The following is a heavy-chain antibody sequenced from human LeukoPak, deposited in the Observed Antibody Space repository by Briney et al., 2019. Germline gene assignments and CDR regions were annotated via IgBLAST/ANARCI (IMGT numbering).Heavy chain of an antibody. V-gene: IGHV4-4*07. CDR2: IYISGST. D-gene: IGHD3-3*01. Sequence: KPSETLSLTCTVSGGSISSYYWNWIRQPAGKGLEWIGRIYISGSTNYNPSLKSRVTMSVDTSKNQFSLKLSSVTAADTAVYYCARDLSNYDFWSGYHLGDAFDIWGQGTMVTVSS. CDR3: ARDLSNYDFWSGYHLGDAFDI. CDR1: GGSISSYY. J-gene: IGHJ3*02.